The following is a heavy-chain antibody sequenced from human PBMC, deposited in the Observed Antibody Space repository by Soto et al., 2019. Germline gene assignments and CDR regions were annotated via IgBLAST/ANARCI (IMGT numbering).Heavy chain of an antibody. CDR2: IYYSGNT. CDR1: GGSISSGYYY. V-gene: IGHV4-30-4*01. CDR3: ASSSLYGMDV. J-gene: IGHJ6*02. Sequence: TFSLTCTVSGGSISSGYYYWRWIHQPPGKVLEWIGNIYYSGNTYYNTSLKSRLIIXXXXSXNXLXLKXXSVTAADTAVYYCASSSLYGMDVWGQGTAVT.